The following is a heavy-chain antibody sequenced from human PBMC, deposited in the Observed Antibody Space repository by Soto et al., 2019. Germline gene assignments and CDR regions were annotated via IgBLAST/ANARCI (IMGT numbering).Heavy chain of an antibody. Sequence: SVKVSCKASGGTFSSYAISWVRQAPGQGLEWMGGIIPIFGTANYAQKFQGRVTITADKSTSTAYMELSSLRSEDTAVYYCARGTVKNGKNGYYYYGMDVWGQGTTVTVSS. CDR3: ARGTVKNGKNGYYYYGMDV. CDR1: GGTFSSYA. J-gene: IGHJ6*02. D-gene: IGHD4-4*01. V-gene: IGHV1-69*06. CDR2: IIPIFGTA.